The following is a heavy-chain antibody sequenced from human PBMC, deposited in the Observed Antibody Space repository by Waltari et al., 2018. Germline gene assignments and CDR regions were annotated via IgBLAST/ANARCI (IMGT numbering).Heavy chain of an antibody. V-gene: IGHV4-61*05. CDR1: GGSISSSSYY. CDR2: IYYSGST. CDR3: ARAGRSPYGSGSSNFDY. J-gene: IGHJ4*02. Sequence: QLQLQESGPGLVKPSETLSLTCTVSGGSISSSSYYWGWIRQPPGKGLEWIGYIYYSGSTNYNPSLKSRGTISVDTSKNQFSLKLSSVTAADTAVYYCARAGRSPYGSGSSNFDYWGQGTLVTVSS. D-gene: IGHD3-10*01.